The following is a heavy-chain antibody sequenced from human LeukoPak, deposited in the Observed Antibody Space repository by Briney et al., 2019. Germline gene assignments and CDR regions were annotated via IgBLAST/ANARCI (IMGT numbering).Heavy chain of an antibody. CDR2: MNPNSGNT. CDR3: ARVSSTGTTDDDY. J-gene: IGHJ4*02. Sequence: GASVKVSCKASGYTFTSYDINWVRQATGQGLEWMGWMNPNSGNTGYAQKFQGRVTMTRNTSISTAYMELRSLRSEDTAVYYCARVSSTGTTDDDYWGQGTLVTVSS. CDR1: GYTFTSYD. V-gene: IGHV1-8*01. D-gene: IGHD1-1*01.